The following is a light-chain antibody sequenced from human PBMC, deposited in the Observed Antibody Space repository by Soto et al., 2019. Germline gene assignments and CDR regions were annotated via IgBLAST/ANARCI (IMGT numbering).Light chain of an antibody. CDR3: QQYGSSPT. V-gene: IGKV3-20*01. CDR1: QSVSSSY. CDR2: AAS. J-gene: IGKJ1*01. Sequence: EIVLTQSPGTLSLSPGERATLSCRASQSVSSSYLAWYQQKPGQAPRLLIYAASSRATGIPDRCSGSGSGTDFTLTISRLEPEDFAVYYCQQYGSSPTFGQGTKVEIK.